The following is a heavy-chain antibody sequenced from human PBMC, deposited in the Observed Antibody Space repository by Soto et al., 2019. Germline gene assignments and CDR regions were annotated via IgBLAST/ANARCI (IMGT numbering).Heavy chain of an antibody. Sequence: QVQLVESGGGVVQPGRSLRLSYAASGFTFSSYGMHWVRQAPGKGLEWVAVIWYDGSNKYYADSVKGRFTISRDNSKNTLYLQMNSLRAEDTAVYYCARDPAYFDYWGQGTLVTVSS. CDR3: ARDPAYFDY. J-gene: IGHJ4*02. CDR2: IWYDGSNK. V-gene: IGHV3-33*01. CDR1: GFTFSSYG.